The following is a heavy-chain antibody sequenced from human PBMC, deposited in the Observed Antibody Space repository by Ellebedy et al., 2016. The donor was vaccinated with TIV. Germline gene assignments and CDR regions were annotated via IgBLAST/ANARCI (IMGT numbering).Heavy chain of an antibody. Sequence: ASVKVSXXASGYTFTSYDINCVRQATGQGLEWMGWINPNSGNTGYAQKFRGRVTMTWSTSRSTAYMELSSLRSEDTAVYYCARDGISETSVYGLDVWGQGTTVTVSS. CDR3: ARDGISETSVYGLDV. CDR1: GYTFTSYD. V-gene: IGHV1-8*01. J-gene: IGHJ6*01. CDR2: INPNSGNT. D-gene: IGHD2-15*01.